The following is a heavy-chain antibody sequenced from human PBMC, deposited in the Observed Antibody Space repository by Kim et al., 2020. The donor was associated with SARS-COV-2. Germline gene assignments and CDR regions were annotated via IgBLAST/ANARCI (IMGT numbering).Heavy chain of an antibody. D-gene: IGHD4-17*01. V-gene: IGHV1-3*01. J-gene: IGHJ5*02. Sequence: ASVKVSCKASGYTFTSYAMHWVRQAPGQRLEWMGWINAGNGNTKYSQKFQGRVTITRDTSASTAYMELSSLRSEDTAVYYCARDRDGDYVGPQHNWFDPWGQGTLVTVSS. CDR2: INAGNGNT. CDR1: GYTFTSYA. CDR3: ARDRDGDYVGPQHNWFDP.